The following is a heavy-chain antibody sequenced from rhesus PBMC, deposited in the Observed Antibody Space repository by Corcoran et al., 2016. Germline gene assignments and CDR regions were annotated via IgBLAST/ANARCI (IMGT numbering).Heavy chain of an antibody. CDR3: ARDSVTGTTCAFDF. D-gene: IGHD1-26*01. V-gene: IGHV4-65*01. CDR2: ISGSSGRT. J-gene: IGHJ3*01. Sequence: QVQLQESGPGLVKPSETLSLTCAVSGGSVSSSNRWSWIRQPPGKGLEGIVYISGSSGRTYYNPSLKSRVTISTDTSKNQFSLKLSSVTAADTAVYYCARDSVTGTTCAFDFWGQGLRVTVSS. CDR1: GGSVSSSNR.